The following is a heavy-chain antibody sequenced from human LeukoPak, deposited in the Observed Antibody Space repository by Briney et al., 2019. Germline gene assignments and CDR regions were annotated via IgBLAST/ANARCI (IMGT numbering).Heavy chain of an antibody. CDR3: ATVRDIVVGGGPYYFDY. CDR2: VNPHNGDT. CDR1: GYTFIGYY. D-gene: IGHD2-15*01. V-gene: IGHV1-2*02. J-gene: IGHJ4*02. Sequence: ASVKVSCKASGYTFIGYYLHWVRQAPGQGLEWMGWVNPHNGDTNYAQKFQGRVTMTKDTSITTAYMELSRLKSDDTAVYYCATVRDIVVGGGPYYFDYWGQGTLVTVSS.